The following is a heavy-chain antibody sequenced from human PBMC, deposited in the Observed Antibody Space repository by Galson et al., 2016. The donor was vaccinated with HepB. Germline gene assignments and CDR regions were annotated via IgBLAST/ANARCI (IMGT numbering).Heavy chain of an antibody. V-gene: IGHV3-9*01. CDR3: AKTEYFDNRYFDS. CDR2: INWNSGTE. Sequence: SLRLSCAASGFKFHDYAMHWVRQAPGKGLEWVSGINWNSGTEAYAESVKGRFTISRDNAEKSLYLQMNSLRLEDTALYYFAKTEYFDNRYFDSWGQGTLVTVSS. J-gene: IGHJ4*02. CDR1: GFKFHDYA. D-gene: IGHD3-22*01.